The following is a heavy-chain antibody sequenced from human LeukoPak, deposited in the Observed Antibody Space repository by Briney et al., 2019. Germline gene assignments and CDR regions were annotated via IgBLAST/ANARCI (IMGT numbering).Heavy chain of an antibody. CDR2: ISGSGGST. D-gene: IGHD3-10*01. V-gene: IGHV3-23*01. CDR3: AKSSITMVRGVIPAPFDY. Sequence: PGGSLRLSCAASGFTFSSYAMSWVRQAPGKGLEWVSAISGSGGSTYYADSVKGRFTISRDNSKNTLYLQMNSLRAEDTAVYYCAKSSITMVRGVIPAPFDYWGQGTLVTVSS. CDR1: GFTFSSYA. J-gene: IGHJ4*02.